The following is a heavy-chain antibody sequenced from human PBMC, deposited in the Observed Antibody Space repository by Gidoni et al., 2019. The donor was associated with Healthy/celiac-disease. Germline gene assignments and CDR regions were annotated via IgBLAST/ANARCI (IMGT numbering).Heavy chain of an antibody. CDR1: GVTFSSYA. V-gene: IGHV3-23*04. CDR3: AKGAAVAYYDWLGAFDI. CDR2: ISVSGGST. D-gene: IGHD3-22*01. Sequence: EVQLVEAGGGLVQPGGSLRLSGAASGVTFSSYAMSWVRQAPGKGLGGVSAISVSGGSTYYADPLKGRFTISRDNSKNTLYLQMNSLRAEDTAVYYCAKGAAVAYYDWLGAFDICGQGTMVPVSS. J-gene: IGHJ3*02.